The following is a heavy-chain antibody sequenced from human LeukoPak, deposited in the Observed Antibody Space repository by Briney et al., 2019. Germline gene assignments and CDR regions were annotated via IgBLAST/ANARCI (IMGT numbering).Heavy chain of an antibody. CDR1: GYTFTSYD. D-gene: IGHD3-10*01. V-gene: IGHV1-8*01. Sequence: ASVKVSCKASGYTFTSYDINWVRQATGQGLEWMGWMNPNSGNTGYAQKFQGRVTMTRDTSISTAYMEPSSLRSEDTAVYYCAREDYYGSGNWFDPWGQGTLVTVSS. CDR2: MNPNSGNT. CDR3: AREDYYGSGNWFDP. J-gene: IGHJ5*02.